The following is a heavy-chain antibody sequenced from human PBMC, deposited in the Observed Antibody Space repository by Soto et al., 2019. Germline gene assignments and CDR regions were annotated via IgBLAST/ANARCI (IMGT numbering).Heavy chain of an antibody. CDR2: IKSKTDGGTT. CDR1: GFTFSNAW. V-gene: IGHV3-15*01. CDR3: TTEGIAAAGLDY. D-gene: IGHD6-13*01. J-gene: IGHJ4*02. Sequence: GGSLRLSCAASGFTFSNAWMSWVRQAPGKGLEWVGRIKSKTDGGTTDYAAPVKGRFTISRDDSKNTLYLQVNSLKTEDTAVYYCTTEGIAAAGLDYWGQGTLVTVSS.